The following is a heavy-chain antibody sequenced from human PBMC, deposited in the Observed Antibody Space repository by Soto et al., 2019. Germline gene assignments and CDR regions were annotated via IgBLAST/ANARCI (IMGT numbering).Heavy chain of an antibody. CDR3: AKDKAGYYYGSGSFDY. CDR2: ISWNSGSI. V-gene: IGHV3-9*01. CDR1: GFTFDDYA. D-gene: IGHD3-10*01. J-gene: IGHJ4*02. Sequence: DVQLVESGGGLVQPGRSLRLSCAASGFTFDDYAMHWVRQAPGKGLEWVSGISWNSGSIGYADSVKGRFTISRDNAKNSLYLQMNSLRAEDTALYYCAKDKAGYYYGSGSFDYWGQGTLVTVSS.